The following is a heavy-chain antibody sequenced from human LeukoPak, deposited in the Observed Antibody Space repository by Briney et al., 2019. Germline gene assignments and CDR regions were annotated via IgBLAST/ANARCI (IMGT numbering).Heavy chain of an antibody. V-gene: IGHV3-21*04. CDR3: ARGDTSMGDY. Sequence: GGSLRLSCAASGFTFSSYSMNWVRQAPGKGLEWVSSISSSSSYIYYADSVKGRFTISRDNSNNMLYLQMNNLRPEDTAVYYCARGDTSMGDYWGQGTLVTVSS. CDR2: ISSSSSYI. CDR1: GFTFSSYS. D-gene: IGHD5-18*01. J-gene: IGHJ4*02.